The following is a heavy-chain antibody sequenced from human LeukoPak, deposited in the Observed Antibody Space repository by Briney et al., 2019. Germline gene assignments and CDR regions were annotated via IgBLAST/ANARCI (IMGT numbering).Heavy chain of an antibody. CDR3: ASIDGYNYYFDY. Sequence: PSETLSLTCTVSGGSISSSSYYWGWIRQPPGKGLEWIGSIYYSGSTYYNPSLKSRVTISVDTSKNQFSLKLSSVTAADTAVYYCASIDGYNYYFDYWGQGTLVTVSS. CDR1: GGSISSSSYY. J-gene: IGHJ4*02. CDR2: IYYSGST. V-gene: IGHV4-39*07. D-gene: IGHD5-24*01.